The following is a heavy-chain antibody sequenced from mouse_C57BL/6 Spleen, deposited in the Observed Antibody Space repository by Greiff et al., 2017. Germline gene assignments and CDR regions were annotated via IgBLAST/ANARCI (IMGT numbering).Heavy chain of an antibody. CDR1: GFTFTDYY. V-gene: IGHV7-3*01. CDR3: ARYTGNWDDYFDY. J-gene: IGHJ2*01. Sequence: EVKLVESGGGLVQPGGSLSLSCAASGFTFTDYYMSWVRQPPGKALEWLGFIRNKANGYTTEYSASVKGRFTISRDNSQSILYLQMNALRAEDSATYYCARYTGNWDDYFDYGGQGTTLTVSS. D-gene: IGHD4-1*02. CDR2: IRNKANGYTT.